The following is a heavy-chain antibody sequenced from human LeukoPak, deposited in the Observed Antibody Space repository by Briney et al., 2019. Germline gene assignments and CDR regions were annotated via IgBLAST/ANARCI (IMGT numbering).Heavy chain of an antibody. V-gene: IGHV4-59*11. Sequence: TSETLSLTCTVSGGSITRHYWSWIRQPPGKGLEWIGYLFYSGSTNYNPSLKSRVTISVDTSKNQFSLKLSSVTVADTAVYYCARDPDGGSYWYFDLWGRGTPVIVSS. D-gene: IGHD1-26*01. CDR2: LFYSGST. CDR3: ARDPDGGSYWYFDL. CDR1: GGSITRHY. J-gene: IGHJ2*01.